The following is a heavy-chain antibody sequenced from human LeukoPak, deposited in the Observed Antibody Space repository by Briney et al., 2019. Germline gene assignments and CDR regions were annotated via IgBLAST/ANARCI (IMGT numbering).Heavy chain of an antibody. CDR2: MNPNSGNT. Sequence: GASVKVSCKASGYTFTSYDINWVRQAPGQGLEWMGWMNPNSGNTGYAQKFQGRVTITRNTSISTAYMELSSLRSEDTAVYYCARAYSSSWYTPVYYYYMDVWGKGTTVTVSS. J-gene: IGHJ6*03. CDR3: ARAYSSSWYTPVYYYYMDV. D-gene: IGHD6-13*01. CDR1: GYTFTSYD. V-gene: IGHV1-8*03.